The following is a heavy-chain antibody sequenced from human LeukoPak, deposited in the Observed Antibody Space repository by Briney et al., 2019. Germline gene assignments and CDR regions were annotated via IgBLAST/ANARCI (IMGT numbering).Heavy chain of an antibody. CDR3: ASGYVGSSPFEY. V-gene: IGHV4-4*07. J-gene: IGHJ4*02. CDR2: IYLSGNT. Sequence: SETLSLTCTVSGDSLSSYYWSWIPQSAGKGLEWIGRIYLSGNTMYNPSLKSRGTIPVDKSKNQFPLRLGSVTAADTAMYYCASGYVGSSPFEYWGEGTLVTVSS. D-gene: IGHD3-10*01. CDR1: GDSLSSYY.